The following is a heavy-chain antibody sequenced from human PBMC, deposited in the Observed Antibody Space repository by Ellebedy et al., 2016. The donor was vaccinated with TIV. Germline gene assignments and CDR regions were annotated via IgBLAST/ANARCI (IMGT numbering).Heavy chain of an antibody. V-gene: IGHV3-23*01. CDR2: ISGSDGRT. D-gene: IGHD6-19*01. J-gene: IGHJ6*02. CDR3: AKDPFQWPGADGMDV. Sequence: GESLKISCAASGFTFSSYAMRWVRQAPGKGLEWVSSISGSDGRTYYSESVKGRFTISRDNSKNTLYLQLNSLRAEDTAVYYCAKDPFQWPGADGMDVWGQGTTVTVSS. CDR1: GFTFSSYA.